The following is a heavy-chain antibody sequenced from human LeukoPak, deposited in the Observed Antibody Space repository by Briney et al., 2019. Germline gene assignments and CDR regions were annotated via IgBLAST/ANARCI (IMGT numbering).Heavy chain of an antibody. J-gene: IGHJ4*02. V-gene: IGHV3-23*01. CDR3: AKPPYYYDSSAWGY. CDR2: ISGSGGST. CDR1: GFTFSSYA. D-gene: IGHD3-22*01. Sequence: GGSLRLSCAASGFTFSSYAMSWVRQAPGKGLEWVSAISGSGGSTYYADSVKGRFTISRDNSKNTLYLQMNSLRAEDTAVYYCAKPPYYYDSSAWGYWGQGTLVTVSS.